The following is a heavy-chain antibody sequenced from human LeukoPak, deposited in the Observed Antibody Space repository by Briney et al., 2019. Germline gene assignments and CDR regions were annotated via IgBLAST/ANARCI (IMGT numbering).Heavy chain of an antibody. V-gene: IGHV3-23*01. Sequence: GGSLRLSCAASGLTFSSYGMSWVRQAPGRGLEWVSAISTTGGTTYYADSVRGRFTISRDNSRNTLYLQMNSLRAEDTAIYYCAKDVGTAALFVWYFDLWGRGTLVTVSS. J-gene: IGHJ2*01. D-gene: IGHD6-13*01. CDR1: GLTFSSYG. CDR3: AKDVGTAALFVWYFDL. CDR2: ISTTGGTT.